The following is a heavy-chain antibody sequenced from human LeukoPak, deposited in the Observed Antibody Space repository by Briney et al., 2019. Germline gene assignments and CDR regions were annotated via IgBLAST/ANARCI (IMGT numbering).Heavy chain of an antibody. CDR1: GFAFSDYY. D-gene: IGHD2-15*01. V-gene: IGHV3-11*04. CDR2: ISVTGDI. Sequence: PGGSLRLSCAASGFAFSDYYLSWIRQTPGKGLEWISYISVTGDIEYADSVKGRITISRDNAKNSLYLQMASLRAEDTAVYYCARDVGKAYFDYWGQGTLVTVSS. CDR3: ARDVGKAYFDY. J-gene: IGHJ4*02.